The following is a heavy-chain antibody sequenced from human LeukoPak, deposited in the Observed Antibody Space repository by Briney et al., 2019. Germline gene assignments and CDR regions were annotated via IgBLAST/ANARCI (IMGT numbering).Heavy chain of an antibody. D-gene: IGHD2-2*01. CDR2: ISAYNGNT. V-gene: IGHV1-18*01. J-gene: IGHJ3*02. CDR3: ARDSPKLGYCSSTSCYADAFDI. CDR1: GYTFTSYG. Sequence: ASVTVSCKASGYTFTSYGISWVRQAPGQGLEWMGWISAYNGNTDYAQKLQGRGTMTTDTSTSTAYMELRSLRSDDTAVYYCARDSPKLGYCSSTSCYADAFDIWGQGTMVTVSS.